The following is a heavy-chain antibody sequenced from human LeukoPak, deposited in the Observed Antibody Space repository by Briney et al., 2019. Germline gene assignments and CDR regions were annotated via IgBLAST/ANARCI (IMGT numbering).Heavy chain of an antibody. CDR1: GFTFSSYT. J-gene: IGHJ6*02. CDR2: ISSSSSYI. CDR3: ARDPTPRYCSGGSCYAHYGMDV. D-gene: IGHD2-15*01. V-gene: IGHV3-21*01. Sequence: GGSLRLSCAASGFTFSSYTMNWVRQAPGKGLEWVSSISSSSSYIYYADSVKGRLTISRDNAKNSLYLQMNSLRAEDTAVYYCARDPTPRYCSGGSCYAHYGMDVWGQGTTVTVSS.